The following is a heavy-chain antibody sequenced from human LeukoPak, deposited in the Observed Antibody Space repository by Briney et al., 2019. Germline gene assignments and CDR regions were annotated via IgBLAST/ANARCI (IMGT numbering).Heavy chain of an antibody. CDR3: ARRGFGELEAFDI. CDR2: IDPSDSYT. J-gene: IGHJ3*02. V-gene: IGHV5-10-1*01. CDR1: GYIFTSYW. Sequence: GESLRISCKGSGYIFTSYWISWVRQMPGKGLEWMGRIDPSDSYTNYSPSFQGHVTISADKSISTAYLQWSSLKASDTAMYYCARRGFGELEAFDIWGQGTMVTVSS. D-gene: IGHD3-10*01.